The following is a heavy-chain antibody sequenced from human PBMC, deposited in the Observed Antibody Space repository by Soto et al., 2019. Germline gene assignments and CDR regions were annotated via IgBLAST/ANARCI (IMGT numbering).Heavy chain of an antibody. CDR3: VKDVGWNYVADH. Sequence: QVQLVESGGGVVQPGRSQRLSCAASGFIFPNFGMHWVRQAPGKGLEWVAVISHDGRTEYYANSVKGRFTISRDNSNNTVYLQMNNLRGEDTAMYYCVKDVGWNYVADHWGQGTLITVSS. D-gene: IGHD1-7*01. V-gene: IGHV3-30*18. CDR2: ISHDGRTE. CDR1: GFIFPNFG. J-gene: IGHJ5*02.